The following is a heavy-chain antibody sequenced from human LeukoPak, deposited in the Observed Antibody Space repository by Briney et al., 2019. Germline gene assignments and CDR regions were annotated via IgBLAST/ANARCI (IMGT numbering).Heavy chain of an antibody. D-gene: IGHD3-3*01. CDR2: IIPIFGTA. V-gene: IGHV1-69*05. CDR1: GGTFSSYA. Sequence: SVKVSCKASGGTFSSYAISWVRQAPGQGLEWMGRIIPIFGTANYAQKFQGRVTITTNESTSTAYMELSSLRSEDTAVYYCARGFLEEPQIRFLEWSHYYYYMDVWGKGTTVTVSS. CDR3: ARGFLEEPQIRFLEWSHYYYYMDV. J-gene: IGHJ6*03.